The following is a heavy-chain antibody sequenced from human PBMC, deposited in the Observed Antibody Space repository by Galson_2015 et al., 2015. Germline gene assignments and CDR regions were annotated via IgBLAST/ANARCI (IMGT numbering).Heavy chain of an antibody. V-gene: IGHV5-51*01. CDR1: GYSFTSYW. D-gene: IGHD3-3*01. Sequence: QSGAEVKKPGESLKISCKGSGYSFTSYWIGWVRQMPGKGLEWMGIIYPGDSDTRYSPSFQGQVTIPADKSISTAYLQWSSLKASDTAMYYCARLGYYDFWRAQGCLDVWGQGTTVTVSS. J-gene: IGHJ6*02. CDR2: IYPGDSDT. CDR3: ARLGYYDFWRAQGCLDV.